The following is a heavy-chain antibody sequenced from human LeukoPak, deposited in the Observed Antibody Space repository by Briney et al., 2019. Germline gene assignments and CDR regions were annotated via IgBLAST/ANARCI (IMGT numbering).Heavy chain of an antibody. CDR1: GYTFTSYD. Sequence: GASVKVSCKASGYTFTSYDINWVRQATGQGIEWMGWMNPNSGNTGYAQKFQGRVTMTRNTAISTAYMELSSLKSDDSAVYYCARVYSSASLDYWGQGTLVTVSS. CDR2: MNPNSGNT. D-gene: IGHD6-6*01. J-gene: IGHJ4*02. CDR3: ARVYSSASLDY. V-gene: IGHV1-8*01.